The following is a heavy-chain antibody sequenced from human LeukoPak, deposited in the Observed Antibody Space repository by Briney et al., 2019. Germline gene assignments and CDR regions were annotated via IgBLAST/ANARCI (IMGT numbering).Heavy chain of an antibody. D-gene: IGHD6-13*01. V-gene: IGHV4-59*01. Sequence: LQTLSLTCTVSGGSISSYYWSWIRQPPGKGLEWIGYIYFSGSTNYIPSLKTRVTISVDTSKNQFSLKLSSVTAADTAVYYCARGSTYSSSLNWFDPWGQGTLVT. J-gene: IGHJ5*02. CDR3: ARGSTYSSSLNWFDP. CDR1: GGSISSYY. CDR2: IYFSGST.